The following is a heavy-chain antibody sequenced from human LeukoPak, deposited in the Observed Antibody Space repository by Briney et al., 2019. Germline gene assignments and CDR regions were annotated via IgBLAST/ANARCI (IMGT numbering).Heavy chain of an antibody. V-gene: IGHV3-21*01. CDR1: GFTFSSYN. CDR3: ARTYYYDTPPWAFDI. Sequence: PGGSLRLSCAASGFTFSSYNMNWVGQAPGKGLEWVSSISSSSSYIYQTDSVKGRFTISRDNAKNSLYLQMDSLRAEDTAVYYCARTYYYDTPPWAFDIWGQGTMVTVSS. CDR2: ISSSSSYI. J-gene: IGHJ3*02. D-gene: IGHD3-22*01.